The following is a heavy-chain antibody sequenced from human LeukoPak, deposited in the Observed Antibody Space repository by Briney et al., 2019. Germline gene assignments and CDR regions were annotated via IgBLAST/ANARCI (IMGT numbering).Heavy chain of an antibody. Sequence: PGGSLRLSCAASGFPLSSYAMSWVRQGPGKGLEWVAATSSSDPGTYHADSVRGRFTISRDNSKNTLYLQMNRLRVEDAAVYYCARVPRGFIMMDYWGQGTLVTVSS. D-gene: IGHD3-16*01. CDR2: TSSSDPGT. J-gene: IGHJ4*02. CDR1: GFPLSSYA. CDR3: ARVPRGFIMMDY. V-gene: IGHV3-23*01.